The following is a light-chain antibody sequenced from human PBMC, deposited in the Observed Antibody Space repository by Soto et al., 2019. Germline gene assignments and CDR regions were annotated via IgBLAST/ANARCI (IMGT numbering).Light chain of an antibody. CDR1: SSDVGYYDY. CDR2: EVT. CDR3: SSYAGSNTLV. J-gene: IGLJ1*01. V-gene: IGLV2-8*01. Sequence: QSALTQPPSASGFPGQSVTISCTGTSSDVGYYDYVSWYQQHPGKAPKLVIYEVTKRTSGVPDRVSASKSGNTASLTVSGLRADDEADYYCSSYAGSNTLVFGSGTKLTVL.